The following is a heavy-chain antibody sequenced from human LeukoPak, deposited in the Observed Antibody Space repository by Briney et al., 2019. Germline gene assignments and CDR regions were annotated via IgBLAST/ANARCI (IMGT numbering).Heavy chain of an antibody. D-gene: IGHD3-22*01. CDR2: ISGSGGST. CDR1: GFTFSSYA. J-gene: IGHJ4*02. V-gene: IGHV3-23*01. CDR3: AKDVAYYYDTSSYYYFDY. Sequence: GGSLRLSCAASGFTFSSYAMSWVRQAPGKGLEWVSAISGSGGSTYYADSVEGRFTISRDNSKNTLYPQMNSLRAEDTAIYYCAKDVAYYYDTSSYYYFDYWGQGTLVTVSS.